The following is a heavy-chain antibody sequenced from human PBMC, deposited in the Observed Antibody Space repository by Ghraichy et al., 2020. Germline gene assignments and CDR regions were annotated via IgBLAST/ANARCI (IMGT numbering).Heavy chain of an antibody. CDR3: AKALPGKAVFDS. V-gene: IGHV3-23*01. CDR1: GFTFSSYA. CDR2: ISGANT. Sequence: GGSLRLSCAASGFTFSSYAMSWVRQAPGKGLEWVAGISGANTYYADCVKGRFTISRDNSKSNLQMDSLRAEDTAVYYCAKALPGKAVFDSWGQGTLVTVSS. J-gene: IGHJ4*02. D-gene: IGHD1-1*01.